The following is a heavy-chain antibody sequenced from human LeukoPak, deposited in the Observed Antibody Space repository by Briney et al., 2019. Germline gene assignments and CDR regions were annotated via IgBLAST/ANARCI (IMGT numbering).Heavy chain of an antibody. Sequence: SVKVSCKASGGTFSSYAISWVRQAPGQGLEWMGGIIPIFGTANYAQKFQGRVTITADESTSTAYMELSSLRSEDTAVYYCARIVVPAHPFWFDPWGQGTLVTVSS. J-gene: IGHJ5*02. CDR1: GGTFSSYA. CDR2: IIPIFGTA. V-gene: IGHV1-69*01. D-gene: IGHD2-2*01. CDR3: ARIVVPAHPFWFDP.